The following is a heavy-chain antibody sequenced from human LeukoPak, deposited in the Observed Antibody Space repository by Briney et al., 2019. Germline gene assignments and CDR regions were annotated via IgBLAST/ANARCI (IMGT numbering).Heavy chain of an antibody. D-gene: IGHD2-2*01. V-gene: IGHV4-39*01. CDR2: IYYSGST. J-gene: IGHJ5*02. CDR1: GFTFSSYW. CDR3: ARQSEYCSSTSCYLTWFDP. Sequence: PGGSLRLSCAASGFTFSSYWMSWVRQAPGKGLEWIGSIYYSGSTDYNPSLKSRGIIFVDTSKNQFSLKLSSVTAADTAVYYCARQSEYCSSTSCYLTWFDPWGQGTLVTVSS.